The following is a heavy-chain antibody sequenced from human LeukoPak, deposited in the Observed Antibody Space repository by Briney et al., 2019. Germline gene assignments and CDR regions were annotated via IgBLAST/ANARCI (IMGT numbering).Heavy chain of an antibody. CDR1: GFTFSSYS. CDR2: ISSSSNTI. Sequence: PGGSLRLSCAASGFTFSSYSMNWVRQAPGKGLEWVSYISSSSNTIYYADSVKGRFTISRDNAKNSLYLQMNSLRAEDTAVYYCARATGTQYSSSWYAYYYYYMDVWGKGTTVTVSS. J-gene: IGHJ6*03. D-gene: IGHD6-13*01. CDR3: ARATGTQYSSSWYAYYYYYMDV. V-gene: IGHV3-48*04.